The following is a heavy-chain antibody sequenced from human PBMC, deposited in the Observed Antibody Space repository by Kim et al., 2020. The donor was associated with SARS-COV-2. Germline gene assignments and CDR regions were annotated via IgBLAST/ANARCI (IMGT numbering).Heavy chain of an antibody. V-gene: IGHV6-1*01. Sequence: SQTLSLTCAISVDSVSSNSAAWNWIRQSPSRGLEWLGRTYYRSKWYNDYAVSVKSRITNNPDTSKNQFSLKLNSVTPEHAAVYYCARDGREQWPPLYGMDVWGQGTTVTVSS. CDR3: ARDGREQWPPLYGMDV. CDR1: VDSVSSNSAA. D-gene: IGHD6-19*01. J-gene: IGHJ6*02. CDR2: TYYRSKWYN.